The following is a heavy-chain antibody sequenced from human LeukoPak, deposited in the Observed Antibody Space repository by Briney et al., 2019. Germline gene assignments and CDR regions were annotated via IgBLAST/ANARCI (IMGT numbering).Heavy chain of an antibody. Sequence: ASVKVSSKASPDTFTRYGITGVRQAPGQGLEWMGWIRAYNGDTNYAQKFHGRVTMTAERSTNTAYMELRGLTFDDTAVFYCATTTANSGSSLYWGQGTLVNVAS. V-gene: IGHV1-18*01. CDR2: IRAYNGDT. D-gene: IGHD6-19*01. CDR1: PDTFTRYG. CDR3: ATTTANSGSSLY. J-gene: IGHJ4*02.